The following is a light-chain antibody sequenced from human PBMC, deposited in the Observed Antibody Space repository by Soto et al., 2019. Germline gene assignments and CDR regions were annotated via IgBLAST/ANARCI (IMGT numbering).Light chain of an antibody. CDR3: QQYFSSPLT. CDR1: QSVTNNY. J-gene: IGKJ1*01. V-gene: IGKV3-20*01. CDR2: RAS. Sequence: EIVLSQSPGTLSLSPGERATLSCRASQSVTNNYLAWYQQKPGQAPRLLIYRASSRATGIPDRFSGSGSGTDSTLTISRLQPEDFVVYFCQQYFSSPLTFGQGTKVEIK.